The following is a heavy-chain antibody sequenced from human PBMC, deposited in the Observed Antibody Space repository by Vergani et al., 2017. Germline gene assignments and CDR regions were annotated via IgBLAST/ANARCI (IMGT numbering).Heavy chain of an antibody. CDR2: ISYDGSNK. V-gene: IGHV3-30-3*01. CDR1: GFTFSSYA. Sequence: QVQLVESGGGVVQPGRSLRLSCAASGFTFSSYAMHWVRQAPGKGLEWVAVISYDGSNKYYADSVKGRFTISRDNSKNTLYLQMNSLRAEVTAVYYCAVRMTLDAFDIWGQGTMVTVSS. D-gene: IGHD2-21*02. J-gene: IGHJ3*02. CDR3: AVRMTLDAFDI.